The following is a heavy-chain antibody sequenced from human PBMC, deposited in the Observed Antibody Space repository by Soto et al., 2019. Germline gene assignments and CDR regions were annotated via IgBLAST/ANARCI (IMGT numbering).Heavy chain of an antibody. V-gene: IGHV3-21*01. Sequence: EVQLVESGGGLVKPGGSLRLSCAASGFTFSSYSMNWVRQAPGKGLEWVSSISSSSSYIYYADSVKGRFTISRDNAKNSLYLQMNSLRAEDTAVYYCASSPQNRITMIVGKWDYFDYWGQGTLVTVSS. J-gene: IGHJ4*02. CDR3: ASSPQNRITMIVGKWDYFDY. CDR2: ISSSSSYI. CDR1: GFTFSSYS. D-gene: IGHD3-22*01.